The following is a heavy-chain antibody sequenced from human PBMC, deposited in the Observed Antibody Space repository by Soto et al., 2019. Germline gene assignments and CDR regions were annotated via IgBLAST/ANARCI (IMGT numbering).Heavy chain of an antibody. Sequence: ASVKVSCKASGYTFTSYGISWVRQAPGQGLEWMGWISAYNGNTNYAQKLQGRVTMTTDTSTSTAYMELRSLRSDDTAVYYCARKGMWQWLRGRVAVAETKPDYYYGMDVWGQGTTVTVSS. J-gene: IGHJ6*02. V-gene: IGHV1-18*01. D-gene: IGHD6-19*01. CDR1: GYTFTSYG. CDR2: ISAYNGNT. CDR3: ARKGMWQWLRGRVAVAETKPDYYYGMDV.